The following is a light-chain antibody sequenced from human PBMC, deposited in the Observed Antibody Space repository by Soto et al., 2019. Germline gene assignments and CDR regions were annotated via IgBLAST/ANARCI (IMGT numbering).Light chain of an antibody. CDR3: QQYNNWPRIT. J-gene: IGKJ5*01. CDR2: GAS. V-gene: IGKV3-15*01. CDR1: QSLNSN. Sequence: ETVMAQSPATLSVSPGEGATLSCRASQSLNSNLAWYQQKLGQAPRVLIYGASTRATGIPARFSGSGSGTEFPLPISSLQSEDFAVYSCQQYNNWPRITFGQGTRLEIK.